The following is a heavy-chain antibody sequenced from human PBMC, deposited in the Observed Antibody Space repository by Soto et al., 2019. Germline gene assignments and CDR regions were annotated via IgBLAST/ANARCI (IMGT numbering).Heavy chain of an antibody. Sequence: SQTLSLTRAISGDSVSSNSVAWNWIRQSPSRGLEWLGRTYYRSKWYNAYSVSVKSRITINPETSKNQFSLQLKSVTPEDTAVYYCVRDTGSGSGWYGIWGQGTQVTVSS. CDR1: GDSVSSNSVA. CDR3: VRDTGSGSGWYGI. V-gene: IGHV6-1*01. CDR2: TYYRSKWYN. D-gene: IGHD6-19*01. J-gene: IGHJ4*02.